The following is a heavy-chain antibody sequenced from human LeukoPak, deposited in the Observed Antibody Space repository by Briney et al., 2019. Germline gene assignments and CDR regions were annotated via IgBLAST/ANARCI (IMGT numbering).Heavy chain of an antibody. D-gene: IGHD3-10*01. J-gene: IGHJ4*02. CDR1: GLSFSSYA. CDR3: AKDISYYYGSGSEYYFDY. CDR2: ISGSGTST. V-gene: IGHV3-23*01. Sequence: GGSLRLSCVASGLSFSSYAMSWVRQAPGKGLEWVSGISGSGTSTYYADSVKGRFTISRDNSKNTLYLQMNSLRAEDTAVYYCAKDISYYYGSGSEYYFDYWGQGTLVTVSS.